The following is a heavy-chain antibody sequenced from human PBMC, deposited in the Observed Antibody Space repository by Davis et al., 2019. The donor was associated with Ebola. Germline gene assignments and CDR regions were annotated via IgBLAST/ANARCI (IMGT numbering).Heavy chain of an antibody. Sequence: GESLKISCAASGFTFSDYYMSWIRQAPGKGLEWVSYISSSGSTIYYADSVKGRFTISRDNAKNSLCLQMNSLRAEDTALYYCAKASILRYFDYWGQGTLVTVSS. CDR2: ISSSGSTI. CDR1: GFTFSDYY. D-gene: IGHD2-2*01. CDR3: AKASILRYFDY. J-gene: IGHJ4*02. V-gene: IGHV3-11*01.